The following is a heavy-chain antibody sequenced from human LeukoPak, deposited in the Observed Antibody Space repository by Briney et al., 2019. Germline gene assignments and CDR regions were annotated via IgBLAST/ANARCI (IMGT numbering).Heavy chain of an antibody. V-gene: IGHV3-7*03. CDR2: IKQDGSEK. CDR1: GFTFSNYW. D-gene: IGHD1-14*01. Sequence: GGSLRLSCAASGFTFSNYWMSWVRQPPGKGLEWVANIKQDGSEKYYVGSVKGRFTISRDNADNSLYLQMNSLRAEDTAVYYYARLRTFDYRGQGTLGTVSS. CDR3: ARLRTFDY. J-gene: IGHJ4*02.